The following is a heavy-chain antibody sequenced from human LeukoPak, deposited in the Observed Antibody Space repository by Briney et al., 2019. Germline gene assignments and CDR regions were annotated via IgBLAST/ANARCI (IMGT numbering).Heavy chain of an antibody. D-gene: IGHD3-3*01. CDR3: ARVNWSGYYFDY. CDR2: IYYSGST. J-gene: IGHJ4*02. Sequence: PSETLSLTCTVSGGSISSGGYYWSWIRQHPGKGLEWIGYIYYSGSTYYNPSPKSRVTISVDTSKNQFSLKLSSVTAADTAVYYCARVNWSGYYFDYWGQGTLVTVSS. CDR1: GGSISSGGYY. V-gene: IGHV4-31*03.